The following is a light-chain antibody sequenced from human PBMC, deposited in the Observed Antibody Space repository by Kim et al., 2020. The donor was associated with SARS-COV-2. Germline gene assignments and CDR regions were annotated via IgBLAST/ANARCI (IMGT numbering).Light chain of an antibody. CDR2: GNS. J-gene: IGLJ2*01. CDR1: GSDIGTGYD. Sequence: QRVTIACTGSGSDIGTGYDVNWYQQIPGTAPKLLVYGNSNRPSGVPDRFSGSKSGTSASLAITGLQAEDEADYYCQSYDSSLSGSVFGGGTQLTVL. V-gene: IGLV1-40*01. CDR3: QSYDSSLSGSV.